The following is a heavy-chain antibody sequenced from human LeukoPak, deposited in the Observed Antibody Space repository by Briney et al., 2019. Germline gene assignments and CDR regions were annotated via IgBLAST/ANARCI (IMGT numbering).Heavy chain of an antibody. J-gene: IGHJ5*02. D-gene: IGHD3-10*01. CDR1: GFAFGRYS. CDR2: ISDNSAYI. V-gene: IGHV3-21*01. Sequence: GGSLRLSCAASGFAFGRYSVNWVCQAPGKGLEWVSSISDNSAYIYYGDSMKGRFTISRDNTQNSLYMQMNSMRAEDTAVYYCVRDAGESWGQGTLVTVSS. CDR3: VRDAGES.